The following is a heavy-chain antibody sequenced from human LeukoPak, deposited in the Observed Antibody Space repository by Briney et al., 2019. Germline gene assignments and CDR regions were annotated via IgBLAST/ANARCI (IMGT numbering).Heavy chain of an antibody. CDR1: GGSFSGYY. J-gene: IGHJ3*02. V-gene: IGHV4-34*01. Sequence: SETLSLTCAVYGGSFSGYYWSWIRQPPGKGLEWIGEINHSGSTNYNPSLKSRVTISVDTSKNQFSLKLSSVTAADTAVYYCAREVVVVRGAAFDIWGQGTMVTVSS. CDR3: AREVVVVRGAAFDI. D-gene: IGHD3-22*01. CDR2: INHSGST.